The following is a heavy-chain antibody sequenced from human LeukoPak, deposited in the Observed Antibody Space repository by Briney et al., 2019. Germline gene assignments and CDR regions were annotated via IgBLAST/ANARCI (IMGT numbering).Heavy chain of an antibody. CDR2: ISGSGGST. CDR1: GFTFSSYA. V-gene: IGHV3-23*01. Sequence: SGGSLRLSCAASGFTFSSYAMHWVRQAPGKGLEWVSAISGSGGSTYYADFVKGRFTISRDNSKNTLYLQMNSLRAEDTAVYYCAKDHEWELQGLLDYWGQGTLVTVSS. D-gene: IGHD1-26*01. CDR3: AKDHEWELQGLLDY. J-gene: IGHJ4*02.